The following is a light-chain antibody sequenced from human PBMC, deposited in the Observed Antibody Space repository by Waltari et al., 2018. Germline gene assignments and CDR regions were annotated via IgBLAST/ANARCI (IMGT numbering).Light chain of an antibody. CDR3: QQYDSCSGT. Sequence: DIQMTQSPSTLSASVGDRVTITCRASQSISSWLAWYQQKPGKAPNLLIYKASRLESGVPSRFSGSGSGTEFTLTISSLQPDDFATYYCQQYDSCSGTFGQGTKVDIK. CDR2: KAS. J-gene: IGKJ1*01. V-gene: IGKV1-5*03. CDR1: QSISSW.